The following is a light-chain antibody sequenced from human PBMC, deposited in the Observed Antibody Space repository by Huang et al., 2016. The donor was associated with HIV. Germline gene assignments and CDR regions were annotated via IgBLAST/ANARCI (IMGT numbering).Light chain of an antibody. CDR2: AAS. CDR1: QAIAKS. J-gene: IGKJ2*01. Sequence: DIQMTQSPSSLSASVRNRVTITCRESQAIAKSLAWYQQKPWKAPKLLLYAASRLESGVPSRFGGSGSGTDYTLTISSLQPEDFATYYCQQYHSTPYTFGQGTKLEIK. V-gene: IGKV1-NL1*01. CDR3: QQYHSTPYT.